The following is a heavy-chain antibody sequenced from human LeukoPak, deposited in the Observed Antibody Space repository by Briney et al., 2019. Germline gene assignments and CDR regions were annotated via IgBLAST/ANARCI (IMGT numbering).Heavy chain of an antibody. D-gene: IGHD5-18*01. CDR2: IYYSGST. J-gene: IGHJ4*02. Sequence: SETLSLTCTVSDGSISSSSYYWGWIRQPPGKGLEWIGSIYYSGSTYYNPSLKSRVTISVDTSKNQFSLKLSSVTAADTAVYYCARPSRGYSYEFDYWGQGTLVTVSS. CDR1: DGSISSSSYY. CDR3: ARPSRGYSYEFDY. V-gene: IGHV4-39*01.